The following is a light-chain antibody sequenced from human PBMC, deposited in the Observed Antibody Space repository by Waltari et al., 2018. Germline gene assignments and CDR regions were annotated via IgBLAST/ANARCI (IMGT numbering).Light chain of an antibody. CDR1: QSVSRT. V-gene: IGKV3-20*01. Sequence: EIVLTQSPGTLFLSPGEGATLSCRASQSVSRTLAWYQQNPGQAPRLLIYGASRRATGIPDRFSGSGSGTDFSLTISRLEPDDSAVYFCQHYVSLPATFGQGTKVEIK. CDR2: GAS. CDR3: QHYVSLPAT. J-gene: IGKJ1*01.